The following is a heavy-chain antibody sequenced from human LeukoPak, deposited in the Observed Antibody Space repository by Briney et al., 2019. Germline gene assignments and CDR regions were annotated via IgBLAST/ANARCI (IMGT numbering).Heavy chain of an antibody. Sequence: SETLSLTCTVSGGSISSYYWSWIRQPPGKGLEWIGYIYYSGSTNYNPSLKSRVTISVDTSKNQFSLKLSSVTAADTAVYYCARGRVRDYYDSSGFWWFDPWGQGTLVTVSS. J-gene: IGHJ5*02. D-gene: IGHD3-22*01. V-gene: IGHV4-59*12. CDR1: GGSISSYY. CDR3: ARGRVRDYYDSSGFWWFDP. CDR2: IYYSGST.